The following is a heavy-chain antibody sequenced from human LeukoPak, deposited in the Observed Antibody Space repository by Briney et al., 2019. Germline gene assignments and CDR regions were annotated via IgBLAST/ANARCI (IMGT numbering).Heavy chain of an antibody. V-gene: IGHV4-61*02. CDR2: IYTSGST. J-gene: IGHJ4*02. Sequence: PSQTLSLTCTVSGGSISSGSYYWSWIRQPAGKGLEWIGRIYTSGSTNYNPSLKSRVTISVDTSKNQFSLKLSSVTAADTAVYYCARDRQQLVTWGQGTLVTVSS. CDR3: ARDRQQLVT. D-gene: IGHD6-13*01. CDR1: GGSISSGSYY.